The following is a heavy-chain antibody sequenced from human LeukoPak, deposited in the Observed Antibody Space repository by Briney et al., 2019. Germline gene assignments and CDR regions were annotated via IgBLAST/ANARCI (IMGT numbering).Heavy chain of an antibody. V-gene: IGHV4-59*08. D-gene: IGHD2-8*01. CDR3: ARRLNGGYYYGMDV. J-gene: IGHJ6*02. CDR2: IYYSGST. CDR1: GGSISSYY. Sequence: SETLSLTCTVSGGSISSYYWSWIRQPPGKELEWIGYIYYSGSTSYNPSLKSRVTISLDTSKNQFSLKLTSVAAADTAVYYCARRLNGGYYYGMDVWGQGTTVTVSS.